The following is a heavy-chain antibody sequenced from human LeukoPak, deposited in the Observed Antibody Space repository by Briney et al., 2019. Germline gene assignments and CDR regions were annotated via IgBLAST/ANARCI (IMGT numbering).Heavy chain of an antibody. D-gene: IGHD2-8*01. CDR3: ASGMLYYRDAFDI. Sequence: SETLSLTCTVSGGSISGYYWSWIRQPPGKGLEWIGEINHSGSTNYNPSLKSRVTISVDTSKNQFSLKLSSVTAADTAVYYCASGMLYYRDAFDIWGQGTMVTVSS. CDR2: INHSGST. CDR1: GGSISGYY. V-gene: IGHV4-34*01. J-gene: IGHJ3*02.